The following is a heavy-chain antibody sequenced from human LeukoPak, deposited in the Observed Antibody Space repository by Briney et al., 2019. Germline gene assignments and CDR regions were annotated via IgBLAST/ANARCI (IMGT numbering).Heavy chain of an antibody. CDR1: GGSISSYY. D-gene: IGHD6-13*01. J-gene: IGHJ3*02. Sequence: SETLSLTCTVSGGSISSYYWSWIRQPPGKGLEWIGYIYYSGSTNYNPSLKSRVTISVDTSKNQFSLKLSSVTAADTAVYYCARVDQAAGDAFDIWGQGTTVTVSS. V-gene: IGHV4-59*08. CDR2: IYYSGST. CDR3: ARVDQAAGDAFDI.